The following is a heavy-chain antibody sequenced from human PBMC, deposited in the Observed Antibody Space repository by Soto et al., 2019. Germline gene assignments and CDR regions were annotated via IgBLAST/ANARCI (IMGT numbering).Heavy chain of an antibody. Sequence: GASVKVSCKASGYTFSGFYMHWVRRAPGQGLEWMGWINPNSGGTKYAEKFQGRVTMTRDTSISTAYVELSRLTSDDTAVYYCASAAVTGTAGLDFWGQGTLVTVSS. CDR2: INPNSGGT. V-gene: IGHV1-2*02. J-gene: IGHJ4*02. CDR3: ASAAVTGTAGLDF. D-gene: IGHD6-19*01. CDR1: GYTFSGFY.